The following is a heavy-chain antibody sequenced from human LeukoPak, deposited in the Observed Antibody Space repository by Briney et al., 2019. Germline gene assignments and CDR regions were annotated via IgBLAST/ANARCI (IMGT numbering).Heavy chain of an antibody. CDR2: IYYSGST. CDR3: ARVAHDHGDVPKIDY. Sequence: SETLSLTCTVSGGSISSYYWSWIRQPPGKGLEWIGYIYYSGSTNYNPSLKSRVTISVDTSKNQFSLKLSSVTAADTAVYYCARVAHDHGDVPKIDYWGQGTLVTVSS. D-gene: IGHD4-17*01. J-gene: IGHJ4*02. V-gene: IGHV4-59*01. CDR1: GGSISSYY.